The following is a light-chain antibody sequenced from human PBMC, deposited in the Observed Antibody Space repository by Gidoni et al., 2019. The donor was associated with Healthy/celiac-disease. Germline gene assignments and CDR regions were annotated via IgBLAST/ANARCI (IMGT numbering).Light chain of an antibody. V-gene: IGKV3-20*01. CDR3: QQYGSSAWT. Sequence: IVFPPSPGTLSLSPGERATLSCRASQSVSSSYLAWYQQKPGQAPRLLIYGASSRATGIPDRFSGSGSGTDFTLTISRLEPEDFAVYYCQQYGSSAWTFGQGTKVEIK. CDR1: QSVSSSY. J-gene: IGKJ1*01. CDR2: GAS.